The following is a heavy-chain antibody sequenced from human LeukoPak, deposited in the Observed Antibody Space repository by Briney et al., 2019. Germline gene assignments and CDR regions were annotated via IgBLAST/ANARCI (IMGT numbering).Heavy chain of an antibody. Sequence: GGSLRLSCAASGFTFSSYAMSWVRQAPGEGLEWVSAISGSGGSTYYADSVKGRFTISRDNSKNTLYLQMNSLRAEDTAVYYCAKEVGIVVRMASAFDIWGQGTMVTVSS. J-gene: IGHJ3*02. CDR3: AKEVGIVVRMASAFDI. CDR1: GFTFSSYA. CDR2: ISGSGGST. V-gene: IGHV3-23*01. D-gene: IGHD3-22*01.